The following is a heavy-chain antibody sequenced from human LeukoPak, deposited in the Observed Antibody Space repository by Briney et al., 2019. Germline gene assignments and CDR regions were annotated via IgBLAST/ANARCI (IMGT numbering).Heavy chain of an antibody. CDR1: GGSISSYY. Sequence: PSETLSLTCTVSGGSISSYYWSWIRQPPGKGPEWIGYIYYSGSTNYNPSLKSRVTISVDTSENQFSLKLSSVTAADTAVYYCARLHYYDSSAGFVWFDPWGQGTLVTVSS. D-gene: IGHD3-22*01. J-gene: IGHJ5*02. V-gene: IGHV4-59*01. CDR3: ARLHYYDSSAGFVWFDP. CDR2: IYYSGST.